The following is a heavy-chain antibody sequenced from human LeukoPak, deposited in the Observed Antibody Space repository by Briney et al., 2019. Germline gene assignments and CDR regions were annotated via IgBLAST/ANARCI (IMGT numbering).Heavy chain of an antibody. J-gene: IGHJ4*02. CDR1: GNTFTSYY. D-gene: IGHD1-26*01. V-gene: IGHV1-46*01. CDR3: ARDLTLPRGSGSYLGGY. CDR2: INPSGGST. Sequence: GASVKVSCKASGNTFTSYYIHWVRQAPGQGLEWMGIINPSGGSTSYAQKFQGRVTMTTDTSTSTAYMELRSLRSDDTAVYYCARDLTLPRGSGSYLGGYWGQGTLVTVSS.